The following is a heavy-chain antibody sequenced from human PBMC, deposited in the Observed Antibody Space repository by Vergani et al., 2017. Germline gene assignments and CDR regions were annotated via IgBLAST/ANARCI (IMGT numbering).Heavy chain of an antibody. CDR3: AHRFYTSGTYAAFDI. Sequence: QITLKESGPTLVKPTQTLTLTCTFSGFSLSTSVVGVGWIRQPPGKALEWLALIYWDDDKRYSPSLRSRLTISKGTSKNQVVLTMTSMDPVDTATYYCAHRFYTSGTYAAFDIWGQGTMVTVSS. J-gene: IGHJ3*02. CDR1: GFSLSTSVVG. D-gene: IGHD3-10*01. CDR2: IYWDDDK. V-gene: IGHV2-5*02.